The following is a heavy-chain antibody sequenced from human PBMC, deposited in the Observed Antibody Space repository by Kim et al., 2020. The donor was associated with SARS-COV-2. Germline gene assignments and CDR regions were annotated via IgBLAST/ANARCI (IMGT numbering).Heavy chain of an antibody. J-gene: IGHJ4*02. CDR1: GGSISSYY. V-gene: IGHV4-59*13. CDR3: ARAPPTRYCSSTSCLINTYFDY. CDR2: IYYSGST. Sequence: SQTLSLTCTVSGGSISSYYWSWIRQPPGKGLEWIGYIYYSGSTNYNPSLKSRVTISVDTSKNQFSLKLSSVTAADTAVYYCARAPPTRYCSSTSCLINTYFDYWGQGTLVTVSS. D-gene: IGHD2-2*01.